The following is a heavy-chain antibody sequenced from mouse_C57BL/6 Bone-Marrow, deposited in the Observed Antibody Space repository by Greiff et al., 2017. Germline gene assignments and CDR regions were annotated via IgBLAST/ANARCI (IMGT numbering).Heavy chain of an antibody. V-gene: IGHV1-55*01. CDR2: ISPGSGST. J-gene: IGHJ3*01. Sequence: QVQLQQPGAELVKPGASVKMSCKASGYTFTSYWITWVKQRPGQGLEWIGDISPGSGSTNYNEKFKSKATLTVDTSSSTAYMQLSSLTSEDSAVYYCASLITTVVAPGFAYWGQGTLVTVSA. CDR3: ASLITTVVAPGFAY. CDR1: GYTFTSYW. D-gene: IGHD1-1*01.